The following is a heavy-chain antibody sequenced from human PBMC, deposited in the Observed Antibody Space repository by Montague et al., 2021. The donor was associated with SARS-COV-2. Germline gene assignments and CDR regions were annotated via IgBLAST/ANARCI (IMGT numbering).Heavy chain of an antibody. Sequence: VKPTQTLTLTCTFSGFSLSTSGMCVSWIRQPPGKALEWLARIDWDDDKYYSTSLKTRLTISKDTSKNQVVLTMTNMDPVDTATYYCARIRYDILTGYQTLFDYWGQGTLVTVSS. J-gene: IGHJ4*02. D-gene: IGHD3-9*01. V-gene: IGHV2-70*11. CDR3: ARIRYDILTGYQTLFDY. CDR1: GFSLSTSGMC. CDR2: IDWDDDK.